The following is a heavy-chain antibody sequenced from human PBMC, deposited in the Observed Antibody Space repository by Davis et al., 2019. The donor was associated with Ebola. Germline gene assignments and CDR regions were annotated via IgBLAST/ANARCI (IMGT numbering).Heavy chain of an antibody. V-gene: IGHV1-69*06. CDR3: ATSLVPAAFYYYYGMDV. CDR2: IMPIFGKP. D-gene: IGHD2-2*01. J-gene: IGHJ6*02. Sequence: SVKVSPKASGVTFNTYAISWVRQAPGRGLEWMGGIMPIFGKPDYAQKFQGRVTMTEDTSTDTAYMELSSLRSEDTAVYCCATSLVPAAFYYYYGMDVWGQGTTVTVSS. CDR1: GVTFNTYA.